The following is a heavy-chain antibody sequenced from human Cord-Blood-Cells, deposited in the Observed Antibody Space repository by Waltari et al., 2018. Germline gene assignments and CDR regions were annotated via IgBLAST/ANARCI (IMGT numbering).Heavy chain of an antibody. D-gene: IGHD2-2*01. Sequence: QLQLQESGPGLVQPSETLSLTCTVSGGSISSSSYYRGWIRQPPGKGLEWIGSIYYSGSTYYNPSLKSRVTISVDTSKNQFSLKLSSVTAADTAVYYCARQDIVVVPAAIGYFDYWGQGTLVTVSS. V-gene: IGHV4-39*01. CDR1: GGSISSSSYY. J-gene: IGHJ4*02. CDR3: ARQDIVVVPAAIGYFDY. CDR2: IYYSGST.